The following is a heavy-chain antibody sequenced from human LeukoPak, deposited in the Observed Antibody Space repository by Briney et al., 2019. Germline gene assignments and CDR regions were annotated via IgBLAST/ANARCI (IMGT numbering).Heavy chain of an antibody. D-gene: IGHD6-6*01. CDR3: ARVRWDSSSSYYFDY. Sequence: GGSLRLSCAASGFTFSSYAMSWVRQAPGKGLEWVSAISGSGGSTYYADSVKGRFTISGDNSKNTLYLQMNSLRAEGTAVYYCARVRWDSSSSYYFDYWGQGTLVTVSS. CDR1: GFTFSSYA. CDR2: ISGSGGST. V-gene: IGHV3-23*01. J-gene: IGHJ4*02.